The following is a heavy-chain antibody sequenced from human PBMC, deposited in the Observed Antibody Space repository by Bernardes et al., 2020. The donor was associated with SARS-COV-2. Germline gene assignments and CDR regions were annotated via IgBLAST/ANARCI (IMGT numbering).Heavy chain of an antibody. CDR1: GFTFSDYA. CDR2: ISASGDST. CDR3: AKEWDTVPGNAFDI. Sequence: VGSLRLSCAASGFTFSDYAMNWVRQAPGKGLEWVSTISASGDSTYYADSVNGRFTISRDNSKNTLYLQMNSLRVEDTAVYYCAKEWDTVPGNAFDIWGHGTLVTVSS. J-gene: IGHJ3*02. D-gene: IGHD2-8*01. V-gene: IGHV3-23*01.